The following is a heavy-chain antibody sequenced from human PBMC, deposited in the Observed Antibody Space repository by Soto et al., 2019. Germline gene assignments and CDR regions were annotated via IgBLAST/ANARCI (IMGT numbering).Heavy chain of an antibody. V-gene: IGHV3-30-3*01. J-gene: IGHJ4*02. D-gene: IGHD5-12*01. CDR3: ARILNYGGYREYYFDY. CDR1: GFTFSSYA. CDR2: ISYDGSNK. Sequence: PGGSLRLSCAASGFTFSSYAMHWVRQAPGKGLEWVAVISYDGSNKYYADSVKGRFTISRDNSKNTLYLQMNSLRAEDTAVYYCARILNYGGYREYYFDYWGQGTLVTVSS.